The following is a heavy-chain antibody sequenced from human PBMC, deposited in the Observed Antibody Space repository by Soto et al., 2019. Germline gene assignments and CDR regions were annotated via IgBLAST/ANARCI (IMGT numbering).Heavy chain of an antibody. Sequence: ASVKVSCKASGYTFTRYYMHWVRQAPGQGLEWMGIINPSGSSTTYAQKFQGRVTMTRDTSTSTVYMELSSLRSEDTAVYYCARTLTPNPAEYFQHWGQGTLVTVSS. V-gene: IGHV1-46*03. CDR2: INPSGSST. CDR1: GYTFTRYY. D-gene: IGHD3-16*01. CDR3: ARTLTPNPAEYFQH. J-gene: IGHJ1*01.